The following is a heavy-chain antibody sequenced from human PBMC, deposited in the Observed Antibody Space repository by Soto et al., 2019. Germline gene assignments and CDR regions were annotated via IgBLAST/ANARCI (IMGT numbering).Heavy chain of an antibody. D-gene: IGHD3-22*01. Sequence: PGGSLRLSCAASGFTFSSYAMSWVRQAPGKGLEWVSAISGSGGSTYYADSVKGRFTISRDNSKNTLYLQMNSLRAEDTAVYYCAKDPHDSSGYYLWYFDYWGQGTLVTVSS. J-gene: IGHJ4*02. V-gene: IGHV3-23*01. CDR2: ISGSGGST. CDR3: AKDPHDSSGYYLWYFDY. CDR1: GFTFSSYA.